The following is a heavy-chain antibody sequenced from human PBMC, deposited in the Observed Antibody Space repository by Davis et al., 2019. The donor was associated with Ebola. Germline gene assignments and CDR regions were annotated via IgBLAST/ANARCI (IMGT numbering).Heavy chain of an antibody. CDR3: ARGYSSAWYYFDF. Sequence: ASVKVSCKASGYTFTTYIITWVRQVPGQGFEWMGWISTYNDNTVYAQKFQDRVTMTTDTSTNTAYMDLRSLRSDDTAVYYCARGYSSAWYYFDFWGQGTLVTVSS. J-gene: IGHJ4*02. D-gene: IGHD6-19*01. CDR1: GYTFTTYI. V-gene: IGHV1-18*01. CDR2: ISTYNDNT.